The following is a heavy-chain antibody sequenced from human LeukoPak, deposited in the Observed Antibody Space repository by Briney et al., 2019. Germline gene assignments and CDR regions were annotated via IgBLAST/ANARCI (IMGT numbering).Heavy chain of an antibody. J-gene: IGHJ6*02. CDR3: ARRRSYYYGMDV. CDR2: INHSGST. Sequence: SETLSLTCAVYGGSFSGYYWSWIRQPPGKGLEWIGKINHSGSTNYNPSLKSRVTISVDTSKNQFSLKLSSVTAADTAVYYCARRRSYYYGMDVWGQGTTVTVSS. V-gene: IGHV4-34*01. CDR1: GGSFSGYY.